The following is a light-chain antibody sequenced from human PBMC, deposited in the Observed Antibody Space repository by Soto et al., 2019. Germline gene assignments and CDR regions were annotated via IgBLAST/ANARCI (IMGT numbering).Light chain of an antibody. CDR1: QTVTSSY. CDR2: GAS. CDR3: QQYGRSPLT. V-gene: IGKV3-20*01. J-gene: IGKJ4*01. Sequence: EIVLTQSPGILSLSPGERATLSCRASQTVTSSYLAWYQQKPGQAPRLLIYGASSRAAGIPDRFSGSGSGTDFTLTISRLEPEDFAVYHCQQYGRSPLTFGGGTKVEIK.